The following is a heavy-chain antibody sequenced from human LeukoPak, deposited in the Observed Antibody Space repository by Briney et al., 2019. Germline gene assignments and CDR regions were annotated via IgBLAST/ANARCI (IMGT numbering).Heavy chain of an antibody. Sequence: PGGSLRLSCAASGFTFSSYGMHWVRQAPGKGLEWVAVISYDGSNKYYADSVKGRFTISRDNSKNTLYLQMNSLRAEDTAVYYCAKDRRSSTSCYLWGGNWFDPWGQGTLVTVSS. J-gene: IGHJ5*02. CDR2: ISYDGSNK. D-gene: IGHD2-2*01. V-gene: IGHV3-30*18. CDR3: AKDRRSSTSCYLWGGNWFDP. CDR1: GFTFSSYG.